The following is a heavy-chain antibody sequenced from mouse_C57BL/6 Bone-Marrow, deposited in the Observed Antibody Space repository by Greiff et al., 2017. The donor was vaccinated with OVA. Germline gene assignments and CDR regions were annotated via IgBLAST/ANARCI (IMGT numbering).Heavy chain of an antibody. J-gene: IGHJ1*03. Sequence: QVQLQQPGAELVMPGASVKLSCKASGYTFTSYWMHWVKQRPGQGLEWIGEIDPSDSYTNYNQKFTGKSTLTVDKSSSTAYMQLSSLTSEDSAVYYCANEYYGSSYWYFDVWGTGTTVTVSS. CDR2: IDPSDSYT. D-gene: IGHD1-1*01. CDR1: GYTFTSYW. V-gene: IGHV1-69*01. CDR3: ANEYYGSSYWYFDV.